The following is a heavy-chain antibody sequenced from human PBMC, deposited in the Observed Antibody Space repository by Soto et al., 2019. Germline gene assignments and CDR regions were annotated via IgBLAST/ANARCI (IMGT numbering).Heavy chain of an antibody. D-gene: IGHD2-15*01. J-gene: IGHJ4*02. V-gene: IGHV1-69*01. CDR1: GGTFSSYA. CDR2: IIPIFGTA. Sequence: QVQLVQSGAEVKKPGSSVKVSCKASGGTFSSYAISWVRQAPGQGLEWMGGIIPIFGTANYAQKFQGRVTITADESTSTAYMELSSLRSEDTAAYYCARDSKLCSGGSCYLFDYWGQGTLVTVSS. CDR3: ARDSKLCSGGSCYLFDY.